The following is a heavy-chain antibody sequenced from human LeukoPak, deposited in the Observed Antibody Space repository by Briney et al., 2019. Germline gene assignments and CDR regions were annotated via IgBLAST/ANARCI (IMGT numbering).Heavy chain of an antibody. CDR3: ARDQIWLRGFDP. D-gene: IGHD3-9*01. CDR1: GGAISSSSYY. V-gene: IGHV4-39*07. J-gene: IGHJ5*02. Sequence: SETLSLTCTVSGGAISSSSYYWVWTRPPPGKGLEWIGSSYSSASTYYTPTLKSRITISVDTSKNQFSLKPSSVTAADTAVYACARDQIWLRGFDPWGQGTLVTVSS. CDR2: SYSSAST.